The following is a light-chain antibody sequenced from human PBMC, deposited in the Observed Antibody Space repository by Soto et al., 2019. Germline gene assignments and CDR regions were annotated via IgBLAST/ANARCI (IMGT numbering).Light chain of an antibody. CDR3: QQRSNWPPSIT. Sequence: VILTQSPGTLSLSPGEGATLSCRASQSVSSYLAWYQQKPGQAPRLLIYDASSRATGIPARFSGGGSGTDFALTISSLEPEDVAVYDYQQRSNWPPSITFGQGTRPEIK. V-gene: IGKV3-11*01. CDR1: QSVSSY. J-gene: IGKJ5*01. CDR2: DAS.